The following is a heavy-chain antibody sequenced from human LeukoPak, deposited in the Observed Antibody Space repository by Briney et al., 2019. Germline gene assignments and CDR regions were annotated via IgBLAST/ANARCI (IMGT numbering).Heavy chain of an antibody. Sequence: PSETLSLTCAVYGGPFSGYYWSWIRQPPGKGLEWIGEINHSGSTNYNPSLKSRVTISVDTSKNQFSLKLSSVTAADTAVYYCASGGLPGDYWGQGTLVTVSS. CDR3: ASGGLPGDY. D-gene: IGHD2-2*01. CDR2: INHSGST. V-gene: IGHV4-34*01. CDR1: GGPFSGYY. J-gene: IGHJ4*02.